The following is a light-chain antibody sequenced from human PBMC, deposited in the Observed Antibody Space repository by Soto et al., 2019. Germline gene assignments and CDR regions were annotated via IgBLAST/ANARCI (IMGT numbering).Light chain of an antibody. Sequence: EIVMTQSPATLSVSPGERATLSCRASQSVSGNLAWYQRKPGQAPRLLIYGADTTATGVPDRFSGSGSGTEFTLTISRLQSEDSAVYYCQQYNNWPPLTFGGGTKVEIK. CDR3: QQYNNWPPLT. CDR2: GAD. J-gene: IGKJ4*01. CDR1: QSVSGN. V-gene: IGKV3-15*01.